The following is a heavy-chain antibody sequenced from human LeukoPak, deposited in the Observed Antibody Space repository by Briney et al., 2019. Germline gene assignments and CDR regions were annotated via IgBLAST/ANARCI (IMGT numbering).Heavy chain of an antibody. V-gene: IGHV3-21*01. CDR3: ARDSCSISSCYDFQH. J-gene: IGHJ1*01. Sequence: PGGSLRLSCAASEFTFSSYSLNWVRQAPGKGLEWVSSISTSSSDIYYADSGKGGFTISSDNAKNSLYLQMNSLRAKDTALYYCARDSCSISSCYDFQHWGQGTLVTVSS. CDR2: ISTSSSDI. CDR1: EFTFSSYS. D-gene: IGHD2-2*01.